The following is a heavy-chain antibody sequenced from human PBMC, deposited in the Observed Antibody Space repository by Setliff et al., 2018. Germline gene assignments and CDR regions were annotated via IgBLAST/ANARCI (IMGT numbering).Heavy chain of an antibody. D-gene: IGHD2-2*01. J-gene: IGHJ5*02. Sequence: SETLSLTCIVAGDSISNSGYYWSWIRQPPGKGLEWIGEINHTGSTNYSPSLKSRVTISVDTSKNQLSLKLSSVTAADTAVYYCARGYCNSVGCFFAGWFDPWGQGTLVTVSS. CDR3: ARGYCNSVGCFFAGWFDP. CDR1: GDSISNSGYY. V-gene: IGHV4-39*07. CDR2: INHTGST.